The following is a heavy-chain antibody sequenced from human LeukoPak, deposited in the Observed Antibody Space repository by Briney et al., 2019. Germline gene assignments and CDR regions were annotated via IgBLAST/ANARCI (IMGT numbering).Heavy chain of an antibody. J-gene: IGHJ5*02. D-gene: IGHD2-2*01. CDR2: IIPIFGTA. Sequence: SVKVSCKASGYTFTSYYMHWVRQAPGQGLEWMGGIIPIFGTANYAQKFQGRVTITADESTSTAYMELSSLRSEDTAVYYCARALLRYCSSTSCYWFDPWGQGTLVTVSS. CDR3: ARALLRYCSSTSCYWFDP. CDR1: GYTFTSYY. V-gene: IGHV1-69*13.